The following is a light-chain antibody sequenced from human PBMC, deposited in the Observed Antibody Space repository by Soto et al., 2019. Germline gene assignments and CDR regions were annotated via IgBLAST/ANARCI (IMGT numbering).Light chain of an antibody. CDR3: SSYAGSSNV. CDR1: SSDIGSYNY. V-gene: IGLV2-14*01. CDR2: EVR. J-gene: IGLJ1*01. Sequence: QSVLTQPASVSGSPGQSITISCTGTSSDIGSYNYVAWYQQFPGKTPKLIIYEVRNRPSGVSFRFSGSKSGNTASLTVSGLQAEDEADYYCSSYAGSSNVFGTGTKGTVL.